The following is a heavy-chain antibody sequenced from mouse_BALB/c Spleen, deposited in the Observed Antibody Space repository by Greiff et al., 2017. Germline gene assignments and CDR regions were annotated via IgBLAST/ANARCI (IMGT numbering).Heavy chain of an antibody. V-gene: IGHV2-2*02. J-gene: IGHJ4*01. D-gene: IGHD2-1*01. CDR1: GFSLTSYG. CDR2: IWSGGST. CDR3: ATVYGNYAYYAMDY. Sequence: VQLQESGPGLVQPSQSLSITCTVSGFSLTSYGVHWVRQSPGKGLEWLGVIWSGGSTDYNAAFISRLSISKDNSKSQVFFKMNSLQANDTAIYYCATVYGNYAYYAMDYWGQGTSVTVSS.